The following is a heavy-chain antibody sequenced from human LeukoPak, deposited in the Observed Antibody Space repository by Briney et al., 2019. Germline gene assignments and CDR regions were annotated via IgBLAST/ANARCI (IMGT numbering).Heavy chain of an antibody. Sequence: ASVKVSCKVSGYTLTELSVHWVRQAPGKGLEWMGGFDPEDGETIYAQKFQGRVTMTEDTSTDTAYMELSSLRSEDTAVYYCATDWRVRGVIGRFDYWGQGTLVTVSS. J-gene: IGHJ4*02. CDR3: ATDWRVRGVIGRFDY. CDR2: FDPEDGET. CDR1: GYTLTELS. D-gene: IGHD3-10*01. V-gene: IGHV1-24*01.